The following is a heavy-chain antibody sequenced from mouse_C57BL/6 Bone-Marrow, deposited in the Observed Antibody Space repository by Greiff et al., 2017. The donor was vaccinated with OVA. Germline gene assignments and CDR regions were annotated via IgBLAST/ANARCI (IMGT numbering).Heavy chain of an antibody. Sequence: VQVVESDAELVKPGASVKISCKVSGYTFTDHTIHWMKQRPEQGLEWIGYIYPRDGSTKYNEKFKGKATLTADKSSSTAYMQLNSLTSEDSAVYFCASYGYGAGPYFDYWGQGTTLTVSS. CDR3: ASYGYGAGPYFDY. CDR2: IYPRDGST. D-gene: IGHD2-2*01. CDR1: GYTFTDHT. V-gene: IGHV1-78*01. J-gene: IGHJ2*01.